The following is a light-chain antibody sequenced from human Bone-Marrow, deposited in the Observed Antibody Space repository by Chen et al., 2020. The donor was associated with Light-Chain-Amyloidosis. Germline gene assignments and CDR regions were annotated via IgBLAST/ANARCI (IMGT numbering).Light chain of an antibody. CDR3: QHYGDSLFT. J-gene: IGKJ3*01. CDR2: GAS. CDR1: QSVSSTH. Sequence: VLTQSPGTLSLSPGERATLSCRVSQSVSSTHLAWYQQTPGQAPRLLIYGASTRATGIPDRFSGTGSATDFTLTISRVAPEDFAIYYCQHYGDSLFTFGPGTKVDIE. V-gene: IGKV3-20*01.